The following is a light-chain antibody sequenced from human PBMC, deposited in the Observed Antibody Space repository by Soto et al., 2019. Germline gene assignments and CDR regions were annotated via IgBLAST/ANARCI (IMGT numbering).Light chain of an antibody. CDR1: QTIGTN. J-gene: IGKJ1*01. CDR3: QHYVRWPPT. Sequence: EVVMTQSPDTLSVSPGQSATLSCRASQTIGTNLAWYQQKPGQAPRLVIYDASTRDTGIPARFSGVGSGTEFTLTISSLRSEDFGVYYCQHYVRWPPTFGQGTKVEVK. CDR2: DAS. V-gene: IGKV3-15*01.